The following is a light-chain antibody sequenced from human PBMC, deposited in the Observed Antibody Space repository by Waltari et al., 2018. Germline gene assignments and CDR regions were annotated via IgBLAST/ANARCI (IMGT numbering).Light chain of an antibody. CDR2: YDS. V-gene: IGLV3-21*01. CDR1: NIGNKG. Sequence: SYVLTQPPSVSVAPGKAASIPRGAHNIGNKGVHQYHQKPRQAPVPVLYYDSDRPSGIPERFSGSNSGNTAALTSSRVEAGDEADYYCQVWDSSSGHWVFGGGTQLTVL. CDR3: QVWDSSSGHWV. J-gene: IGLJ3*02.